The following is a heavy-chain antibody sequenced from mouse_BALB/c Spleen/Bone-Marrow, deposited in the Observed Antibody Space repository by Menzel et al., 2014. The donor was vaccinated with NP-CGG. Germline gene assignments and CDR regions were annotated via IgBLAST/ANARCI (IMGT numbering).Heavy chain of an antibody. J-gene: IGHJ2*01. D-gene: IGHD4-1*01. CDR3: ARDTNWYFDY. CDR2: IRNKANGYTT. Sequence: EVKLMESGGGLVQPGGSLRLSCATFGFAFTDYYMSWVRQPPGKALEWLGFIRNKANGYTTEYSASVKGRFTISRDNSQSILYLQMNTLRAEDSATYYCARDTNWYFDYWGQGTTLTVSS. CDR1: GFAFTDYY. V-gene: IGHV7-3*02.